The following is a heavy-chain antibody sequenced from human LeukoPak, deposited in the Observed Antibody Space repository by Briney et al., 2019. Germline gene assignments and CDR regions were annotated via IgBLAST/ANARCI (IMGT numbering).Heavy chain of an antibody. V-gene: IGHV3-74*01. J-gene: IGHJ4*02. CDR2: INSDGSST. CDR1: GFTFSSYW. D-gene: IGHD2-2*02. Sequence: GGSLRLSCAASGFTFSSYWMHWVRQAPGKGLVWVSRINSDGSSTSYADSVKGRFTISRDNAKNTLYLQMNSLRAEDTAVYYCARDPFTDCSSTSCYTAGPFDYWGQGTLVTVSS. CDR3: ARDPFTDCSSTSCYTAGPFDY.